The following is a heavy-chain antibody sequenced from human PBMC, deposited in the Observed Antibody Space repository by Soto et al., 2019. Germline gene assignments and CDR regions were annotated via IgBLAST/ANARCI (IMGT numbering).Heavy chain of an antibody. V-gene: IGHV1-69*13. D-gene: IGHD3-22*01. Sequence: ASVKVSCKASGGTFSSYAISWVRQAPGQGLEWMGGIIPIFGTANYAQKFQGRVTITADESTSTAYMELSSLRSEDTAVYYCARATYYYDSSGYTFDAFDISGQAPMVTVSS. J-gene: IGHJ3*02. CDR1: GGTFSSYA. CDR2: IIPIFGTA. CDR3: ARATYYYDSSGYTFDAFDI.